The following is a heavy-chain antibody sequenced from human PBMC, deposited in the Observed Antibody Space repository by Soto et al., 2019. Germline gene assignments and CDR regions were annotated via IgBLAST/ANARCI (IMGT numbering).Heavy chain of an antibody. CDR3: ARSSNSIAAAGTGFDY. D-gene: IGHD6-13*01. CDR1: VFTFSSNY. Sequence: GSLRLSCAASVFTFSSNYMSWVRQAPGKGLEWVSVIYSGGSTYYADSVKGRFTISRDNSKNTLYLQMNSLRAEDTAVYYCARSSNSIAAAGTGFDYWGQGTLVTVSS. V-gene: IGHV3-53*01. CDR2: IYSGGST. J-gene: IGHJ4*02.